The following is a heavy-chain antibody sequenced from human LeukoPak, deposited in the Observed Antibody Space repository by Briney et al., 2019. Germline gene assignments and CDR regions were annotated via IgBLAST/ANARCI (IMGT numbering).Heavy chain of an antibody. CDR3: ARQADVPSSIVYFDF. CDR1: DYSISNAYY. J-gene: IGHJ4*02. V-gene: IGHV4-38-2*01. CDR2: ISHGGST. Sequence: KPSETLSLTCAVSDYSISNAYYWAWIRQPPGKGLDRIGSISHGGSTHYNASLKSRVTISLEASKNQFSLRLSSVTAADTAVYYCARQADVPSSIVYFDFWGQGAPVTVSS. D-gene: IGHD2-15*01.